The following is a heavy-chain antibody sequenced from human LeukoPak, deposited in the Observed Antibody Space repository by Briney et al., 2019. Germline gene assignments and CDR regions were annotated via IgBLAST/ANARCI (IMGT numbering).Heavy chain of an antibody. CDR2: INHSGST. Sequence: SETLSLTCAVYGGSFRGYYWSWIRQPPGKGLEWIGEINHSGSTNYNPSLKSRVTISVDTSKNQFSLKLSSVTAADTAVYYCARGRDIVGPDWFDPWGQGTLVTVSS. D-gene: IGHD2-15*01. V-gene: IGHV4-34*01. J-gene: IGHJ5*02. CDR3: ARGRDIVGPDWFDP. CDR1: GGSFRGYY.